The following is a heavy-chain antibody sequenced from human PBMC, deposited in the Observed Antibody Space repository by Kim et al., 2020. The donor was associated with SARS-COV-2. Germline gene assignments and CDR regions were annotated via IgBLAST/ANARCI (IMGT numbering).Heavy chain of an antibody. V-gene: IGHV4-34*01. CDR1: GGSFSGYY. CDR3: ARFNYYGSGSYQPYYYYGMDV. J-gene: IGHJ6*02. CDR2: INHSGST. D-gene: IGHD3-10*01. Sequence: SETLSLTCAVYGGSFSGYYWSWIRQPPGKGLEWIGEINHSGSTNYNPSLKSRVTISVDTSKNQFSLKLSSVTAADTAVYYWARFNYYGSGSYQPYYYYGMDVWGQGTTVTVSS.